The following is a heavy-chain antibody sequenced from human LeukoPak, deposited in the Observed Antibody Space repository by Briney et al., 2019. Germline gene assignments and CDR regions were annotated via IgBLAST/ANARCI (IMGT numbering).Heavy chain of an antibody. CDR1: GGSISSYY. CDR2: IYYSGST. V-gene: IGHV4-59*01. Sequence: KSSETLSLTCTVSGGSISSYYWSWIRQPPGKGLEWIGYIYYSGSTNYNPSLKSRVTISVDTSKNQFSLKLSSVTAADTAVYYCARVRFFGVVYNFDYWGQGTLVTVSS. J-gene: IGHJ4*02. D-gene: IGHD3-3*01. CDR3: ARVRFFGVVYNFDY.